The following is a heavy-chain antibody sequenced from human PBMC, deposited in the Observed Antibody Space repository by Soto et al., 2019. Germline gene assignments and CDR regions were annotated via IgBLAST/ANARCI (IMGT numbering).Heavy chain of an antibody. CDR2: INHSGST. Sequence: PSETLSLTCAVYNGSFSVYYWTWIRQPPGKGLEWIGEINHSGSTNYNPSLKSRVTISVDTSKNQFSLKLSSVTAADTAVYYCARDSTRQGGCDIWGRVTTVTV. D-gene: IGHD2-2*01. V-gene: IGHV4-34*01. J-gene: IGHJ3*02. CDR1: NGSFSVYY. CDR3: ARDSTRQGGCDI.